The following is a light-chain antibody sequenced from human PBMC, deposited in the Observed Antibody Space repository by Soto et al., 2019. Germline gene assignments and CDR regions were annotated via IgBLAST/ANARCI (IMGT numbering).Light chain of an antibody. CDR3: HLYGGSPLT. CDR2: SAS. Sequence: EIVLTQSPGTLSLSPGERATLSCRASQSFDSKYLAWYQQRPGQPPRLLIYSASSRATGIPDRFSGSGSGTDYTLTISRLEPEDVAVYYCHLYGGSPLTFGQGTKLEIK. CDR1: QSFDSKY. V-gene: IGKV3-20*01. J-gene: IGKJ2*01.